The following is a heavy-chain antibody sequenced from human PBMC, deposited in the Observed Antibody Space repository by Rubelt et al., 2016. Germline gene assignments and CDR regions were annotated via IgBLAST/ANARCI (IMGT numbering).Heavy chain of an antibody. CDR1: GFTFSSYS. CDR3: AKAPPLSYYDSIPDAFDI. CDR2: ISYDGSNK. D-gene: IGHD3-22*01. J-gene: IGHJ3*02. V-gene: IGHV3-30*18. Sequence: VQLVESGGGLVQPGGSLRLSCAASGFTFSSYSMNWVRQAPGKGLEWVAVISYDGSNKYYADSVKGRFTISRDNSKNTLYLQMNSLRAEDTAVYYCAKAPPLSYYDSIPDAFDIWGQGTMVTVSS.